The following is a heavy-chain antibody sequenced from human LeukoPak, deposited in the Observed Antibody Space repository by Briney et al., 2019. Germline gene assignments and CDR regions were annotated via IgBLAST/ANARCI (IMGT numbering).Heavy chain of an antibody. Sequence: GASLRLSCAASGFTFSNYAMSWVRQAPGKGLEWVSAITGSGGNTYYADSVKGRFTISRDNSKNTLYLQMNSLRAEDTAVYYCAKSRSGIVGAPGYWGQGTLVTVSS. CDR1: GFTFSNYA. V-gene: IGHV3-23*01. CDR3: AKSRSGIVGAPGY. D-gene: IGHD1-26*01. CDR2: ITGSGGNT. J-gene: IGHJ4*02.